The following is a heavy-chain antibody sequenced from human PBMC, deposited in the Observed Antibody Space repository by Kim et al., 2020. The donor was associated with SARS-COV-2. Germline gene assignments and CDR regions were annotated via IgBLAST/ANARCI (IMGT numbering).Heavy chain of an antibody. J-gene: IGHJ3*02. V-gene: IGHV3-48*02. D-gene: IGHD3-22*01. CDR1: GFTFSSYS. CDR3: ARVSSDGITMRADPGEHAFDI. CDR2: ISSSSSTI. Sequence: GGSLRLSCAASGFTFSSYSMNWVRQAPGKGLEWVSYISSSSSTIYYADSVKGRFTISRDNAKNSLYLQMNSLRDEDTAVYYCARVSSDGITMRADPGEHAFDIWGQGTMVTVSS.